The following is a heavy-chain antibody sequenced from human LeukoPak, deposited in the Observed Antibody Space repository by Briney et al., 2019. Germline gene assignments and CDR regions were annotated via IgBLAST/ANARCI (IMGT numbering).Heavy chain of an antibody. D-gene: IGHD4-11*01. J-gene: IGHJ4*02. CDR2: IYYSGST. Sequence: PSQTLSLTCTVSGGSISSGDYSWSWIRQPPGKGLEWIGYIYYSGSTYYNPSLKSRVTISVDTSKNQFSLKLSSVTAADTAVYYCARHYSNPKTPIDYWGQGTLVTVSS. CDR3: ARHYSNPKTPIDY. CDR1: GGSISSGDYS. V-gene: IGHV4-30-4*01.